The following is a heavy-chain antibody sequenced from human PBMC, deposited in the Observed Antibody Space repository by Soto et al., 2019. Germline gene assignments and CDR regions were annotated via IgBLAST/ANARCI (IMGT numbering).Heavy chain of an antibody. CDR1: GFTFSDYW. D-gene: IGHD3-22*01. J-gene: IGHJ3*02. Sequence: EVQLVESGGGLVQPGESLRLSCAASGFTFSDYWMTWVRQAPGKGLEWVANIKKDESKKSYLDSVRGRFTISRDNARNSLYLQPDSLRAEATALYYCARDVSPRSGPYYLDAFYMWGQGTMVTVSS. CDR2: IKKDESKK. V-gene: IGHV3-7*05. CDR3: ARDVSPRSGPYYLDAFYM.